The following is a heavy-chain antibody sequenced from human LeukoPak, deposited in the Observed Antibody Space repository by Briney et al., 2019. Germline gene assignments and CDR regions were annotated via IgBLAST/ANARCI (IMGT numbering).Heavy chain of an antibody. J-gene: IGHJ4*02. CDR2: ISSSSSYM. Sequence: GGSLRLSCAACGFTFSSYSMNWVRQAPGKGLEWVSSISSSSSYMYYADSVKGRFTISRDNAKNSLYLQMNSLRAEDTAVYYCARAVKWFSGAYWGQGTLVTVSS. CDR1: GFTFSSYS. D-gene: IGHD3-22*01. V-gene: IGHV3-21*01. CDR3: ARAVKWFSGAY.